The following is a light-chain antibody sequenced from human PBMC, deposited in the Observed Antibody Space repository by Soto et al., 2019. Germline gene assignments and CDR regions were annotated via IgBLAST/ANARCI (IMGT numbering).Light chain of an antibody. CDR1: KSLFSTSTIKNY. V-gene: IGKV4-1*01. CDR2: WAS. Sequence: DIVMTQSPASLPVSLGGRATFNGSPAKSLFSTSTIKNYLAWYQQKPGQPPKLLIYWASTRESGVPDRFSGSGSGTHFALTISSLQAEDVAVYYCQQYYSTPPTFGQGTKLEIK. CDR3: QQYYSTPPT. J-gene: IGKJ2*01.